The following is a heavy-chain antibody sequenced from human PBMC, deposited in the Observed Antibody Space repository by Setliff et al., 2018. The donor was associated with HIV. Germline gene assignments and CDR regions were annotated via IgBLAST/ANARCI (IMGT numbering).Heavy chain of an antibody. CDR2: IYYSGSP. Sequence: SETLSLTCTVSNGSISNYYWSWIRQPPGKGLQWIGYIYYSGSPNYNPSLKSRVTISVDRSKNQVSLKMSSVTAADTAVYYCARGHPNSSRSSLVYWGQGTLVTVSS. CDR3: ARGHPNSSRSSLVY. V-gene: IGHV4-59*08. D-gene: IGHD6-6*01. CDR1: NGSISNYY. J-gene: IGHJ4*02.